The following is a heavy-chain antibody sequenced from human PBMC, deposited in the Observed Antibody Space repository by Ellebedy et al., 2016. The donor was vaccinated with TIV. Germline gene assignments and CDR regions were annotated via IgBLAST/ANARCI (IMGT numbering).Heavy chain of an antibody. CDR2: ISTSSSHI. CDR1: GFTFTDYA. CDR3: ASQSDYDSSGYYYFKY. J-gene: IGHJ4*02. V-gene: IGHV3-21*01. Sequence: PGGSLRLSCAASGFTFTDYAMNWVRQAPGKGLEWVSSISTSSSHIFQADSVKGRFTISRDNSRNTLYLQLNSLTSEDTSTYYCASQSDYDSSGYYYFKYWGQGDLVTVSS. D-gene: IGHD3-22*01.